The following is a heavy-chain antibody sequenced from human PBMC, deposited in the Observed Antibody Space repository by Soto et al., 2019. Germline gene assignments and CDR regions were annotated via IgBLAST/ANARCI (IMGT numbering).Heavy chain of an antibody. V-gene: IGHV3-21*01. D-gene: IGHD5-18*01. CDR2: ISSSSGYI. J-gene: IGHJ4*02. Sequence: GGSLRLSCAASGFTLSRYSMNWVRQAPGKGLEWVSSISSSSGYIYYADSVKGRFTISRDNAKNSLYLQMNSLRDEDTAVYYCERDVPHVDTAMTDPAFDYWGQGTLVTVS. CDR3: ERDVPHVDTAMTDPAFDY. CDR1: GFTLSRYS.